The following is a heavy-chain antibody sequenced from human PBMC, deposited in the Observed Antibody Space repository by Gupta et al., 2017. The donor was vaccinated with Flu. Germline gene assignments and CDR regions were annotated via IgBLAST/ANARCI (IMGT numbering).Heavy chain of an antibody. CDR1: GYTFTGYY. Sequence: QVQLVQSGAEVKKPGASVKVSCRASGYTFTGYYLHWVRKAPGQGLECMGRINPNSGGTIYAQKFQGRVTMTRDTSISTADLEVSRLTSDETAVYYCARDRDTRRLGFLNDWGQGTMVTV. CDR3: ARDRDTRRLGFLND. CDR2: INPNSGGT. J-gene: IGHJ4*02. D-gene: IGHD3-3*01. V-gene: IGHV1-2*06.